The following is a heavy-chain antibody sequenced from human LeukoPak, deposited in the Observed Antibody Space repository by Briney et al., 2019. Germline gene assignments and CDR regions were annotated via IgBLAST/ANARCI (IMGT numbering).Heavy chain of an antibody. Sequence: PSETLSLTCAVYGGSFSGYYWSWIRQPPGKGLEWIGEINHSGSTNYNPSLKSRVTISVDTSKNQFSLKLSSVTAADTAVYYCARAGGVAGPFDYWGQGTLVTVSS. D-gene: IGHD6-19*01. CDR2: INHSGST. V-gene: IGHV4-34*01. J-gene: IGHJ4*02. CDR3: ARAGGVAGPFDY. CDR1: GGSFSGYY.